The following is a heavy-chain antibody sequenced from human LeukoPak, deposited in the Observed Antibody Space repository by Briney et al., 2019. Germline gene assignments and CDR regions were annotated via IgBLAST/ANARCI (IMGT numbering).Heavy chain of an antibody. Sequence: GGSLRLSCAASGFTFSDYYMSWIRQAPGKGLEWVSYISHSGRTMYYADSVKGRFTISRDNAKNSLYLQMNSLRAGDTAVYYCARDSTVRGNIGNDMDVWGKGPRSPSP. CDR1: GFTFSDYY. V-gene: IGHV3-11*01. CDR3: ARDSTVRGNIGNDMDV. J-gene: IGHJ6*03. CDR2: ISHSGRTM. D-gene: IGHD3-10*02.